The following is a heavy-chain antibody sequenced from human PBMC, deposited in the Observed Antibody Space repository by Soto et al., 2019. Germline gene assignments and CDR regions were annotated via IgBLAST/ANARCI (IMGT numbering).Heavy chain of an antibody. V-gene: IGHV3-33*01. Sequence: GGSLRLSCAASGFTFSSYGMHWVRQAPGKGLEWVAVIWYDGSNKYYADSVKGRFTISRDNSKNTLYLQMNSLRAEDTAVYYCASWSSVYYWDYWGRGTLVTVSS. CDR2: IWYDGSNK. CDR3: ASWSSVYYWDY. CDR1: GFTFSSYG. J-gene: IGHJ4*02. D-gene: IGHD3-22*01.